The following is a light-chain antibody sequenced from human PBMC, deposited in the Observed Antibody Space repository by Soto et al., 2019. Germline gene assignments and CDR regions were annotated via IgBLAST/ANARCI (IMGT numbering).Light chain of an antibody. CDR1: NIGSKS. CDR3: QVWDSSSDHPVV. J-gene: IGLJ2*01. Sequence: YELTQPPSVSVAPGKTARITCGGNNIGSKSVHWYQQKPGRAPVLVIYYDSDRPSGIPERFSGSNSGNTATLTSSRVEAGDEADYYCQVWDSSSDHPVVFGGGTKLTVL. CDR2: YDS. V-gene: IGLV3-21*04.